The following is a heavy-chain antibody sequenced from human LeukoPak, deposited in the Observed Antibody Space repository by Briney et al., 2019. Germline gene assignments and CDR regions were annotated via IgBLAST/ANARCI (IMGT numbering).Heavy chain of an antibody. Sequence: GGSLRLSCAASGFTFSSYGMHWVRQAPGKGLEWVSAISGSGGSTYYADSVKGRFTISRDNSKNTLYLQMNSLRAEDTAVYYCAKDLRSYDSSAYRRNYCGQGALVTVSS. CDR1: GFTFSSYG. D-gene: IGHD3-22*01. CDR3: AKDLRSYDSSAYRRNY. J-gene: IGHJ4*02. V-gene: IGHV3-23*01. CDR2: ISGSGGST.